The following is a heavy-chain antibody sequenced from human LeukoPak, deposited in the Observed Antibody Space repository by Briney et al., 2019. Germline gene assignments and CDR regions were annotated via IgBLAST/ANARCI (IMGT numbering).Heavy chain of an antibody. CDR2: IYSGGNT. CDR1: GFTVSSNY. J-gene: IGHJ4*02. CDR3: ARDRDYGGRLGY. V-gene: IGHV3-53*05. Sequence: PGGSLRLSCAASGFTVSSNYMSWVRQAPGKGLEWVSVIYSGGNTYYADSVKGRFTISRDNSKNTLHLQMNSLRVEDSAVYYCARDRDYGGRLGYWGQGTLVTVSS. D-gene: IGHD4-23*01.